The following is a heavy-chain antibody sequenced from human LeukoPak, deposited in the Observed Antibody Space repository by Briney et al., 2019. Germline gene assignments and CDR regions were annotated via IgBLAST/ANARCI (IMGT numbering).Heavy chain of an antibody. CDR2: ISSSSSYI. CDR3: ARGETYYDFWSGFCDI. D-gene: IGHD3-3*01. V-gene: IGHV3-21*01. J-gene: IGHJ3*02. CDR1: GFTFSSYS. Sequence: TGGSLRLSCAASGFTFSSYSMNWVRQAPGKGLEWVSSISSSSSYIYYADSVKGRFTISRDNAKNSLYLQMNSLRAEDTAVYYCARGETYYDFWSGFCDIWGQGTMVTVSS.